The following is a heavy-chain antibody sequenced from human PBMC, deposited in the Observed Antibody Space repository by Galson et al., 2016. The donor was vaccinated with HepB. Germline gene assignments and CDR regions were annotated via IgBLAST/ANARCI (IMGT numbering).Heavy chain of an antibody. Sequence: QVQLQESGPGLVKPSETLSLTCSVFGGSINSDPFYWSWIRQPAGKGLEWIGRIYSSGYTDYNPSLKSRVTLSLTPSNNQVSLKSTPVTAADTAVYYCAKEFTYWGQGALVTVSS. J-gene: IGHJ4*02. V-gene: IGHV4-61*02. CDR2: IYSSGYT. CDR1: GGSINSDPFY. CDR3: AKEFTY.